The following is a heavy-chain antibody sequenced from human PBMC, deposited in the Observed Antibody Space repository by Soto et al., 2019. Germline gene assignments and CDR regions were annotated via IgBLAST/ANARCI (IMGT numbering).Heavy chain of an antibody. CDR1: GFTFSSYS. CDR2: ISSSSSTI. CDR3: ARDRDPGVAVCDY. V-gene: IGHV3-48*02. D-gene: IGHD3-10*01. Sequence: EVQLVESGGGLVQPGGSLRLSCAASGFTFSSYSMNWVRQAPGKGLEWVSYISSSSSTIYYADSVKGRFTISRDNVKNSLYLQINSLRDEDTAVYYCARDRDPGVAVCDYWGQGTLVTVSS. J-gene: IGHJ4*02.